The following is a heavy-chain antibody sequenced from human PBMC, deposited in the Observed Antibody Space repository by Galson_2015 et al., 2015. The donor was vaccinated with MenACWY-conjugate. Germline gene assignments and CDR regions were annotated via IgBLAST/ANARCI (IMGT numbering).Heavy chain of an antibody. CDR1: GDSVSSNNAA. CDR2: TYHRSEWYN. V-gene: IGHV6-1*01. CDR3: ARSSARGLDY. Sequence: CAISGDSVSSNNAAWNWIRQSPSRGLEWLGRTYHRSEWYNDYAVSVKSRITFNPDTSKNQFPLQLNSVTPDDTAVCFCARSSARGLDYWGQGTLVTVSS. D-gene: IGHD3-10*01. J-gene: IGHJ4*02.